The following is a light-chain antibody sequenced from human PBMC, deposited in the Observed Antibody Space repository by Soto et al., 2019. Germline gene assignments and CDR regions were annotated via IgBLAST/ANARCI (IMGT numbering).Light chain of an antibody. CDR2: DAS. CDR3: QQYSSYRHT. Sequence: DIQMTQSPSTLSASVGDRVSITCRASQSISDWLAWYQQKPGEAPKLLIYDASRLESGAPSRFSGRGSGTEFILTISSLQPDDFATYYCQQYSSYRHTCGQGTRL. V-gene: IGKV1-5*01. J-gene: IGKJ2*01. CDR1: QSISDW.